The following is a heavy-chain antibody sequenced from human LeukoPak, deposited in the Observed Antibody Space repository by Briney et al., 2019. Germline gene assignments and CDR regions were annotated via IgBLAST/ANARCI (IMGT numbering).Heavy chain of an antibody. CDR1: GFTFSSYA. V-gene: IGHV3-23*01. D-gene: IGHD4-11*01. CDR2: ISGSGGST. Sequence: GGSLRLSCAASGFTFSSYAMSWVRQAPGKGLEWVSAISGSGGSTYYADSVKGRFTISRDNSKKTLYLQMNSLRAEDTAVYYCAKDLWTHDYSNRGAIYAEYFQHWGQGTLVTVSS. CDR3: AKDLWTHDYSNRGAIYAEYFQH. J-gene: IGHJ1*01.